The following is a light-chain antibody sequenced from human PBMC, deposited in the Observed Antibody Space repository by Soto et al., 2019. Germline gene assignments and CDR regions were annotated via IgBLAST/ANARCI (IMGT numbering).Light chain of an antibody. J-gene: IGKJ1*01. V-gene: IGKV4-1*01. CDR2: WAS. Sequence: DIVMTQSPDSLAVPLGERATINCKSSQSVLSSSNNKNCLAWYQQKSGQPPKLLIYWASTRESGVPDRFSGSGSGTDFTLTISSLQAEDVAAYYCQHYYSIPWTFGQGTRVEIK. CDR1: QSVLSSSNNKNC. CDR3: QHYYSIPWT.